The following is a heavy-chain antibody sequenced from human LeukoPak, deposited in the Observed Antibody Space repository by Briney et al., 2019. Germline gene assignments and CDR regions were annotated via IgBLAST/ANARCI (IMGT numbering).Heavy chain of an antibody. CDR2: TTCSDYRI. CDR3: ARVVYSSLMDV. D-gene: IGHD6-13*01. CDR1: GFTFSKCY. Sequence: PGVSLTLSCVVSGFTFSKCYMSWGRQAPGEGRVGVGYTTCSDYRIHYADSVRGRFTISRDNAKNSLYLQMNNLRADDTAVYYCARVVYSSLMDVWGWGTTVIVTA. J-gene: IGHJ6*04. V-gene: IGHV3-11*01.